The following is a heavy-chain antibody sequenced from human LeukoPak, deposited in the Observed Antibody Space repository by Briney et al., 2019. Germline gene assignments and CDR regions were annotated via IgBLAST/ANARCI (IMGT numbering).Heavy chain of an antibody. Sequence: PETLSLTCAVYGGSFSGYYWSWIRQPPGKGLEWIGEINHSGSTNYNPSLKSRVTISVDTSKNQFSLKLSSVTAADTAVYYCARGGDYGGDYWGQGTLVTVSS. CDR1: GGSFSGYY. J-gene: IGHJ4*02. V-gene: IGHV4-34*01. D-gene: IGHD4-17*01. CDR2: INHSGST. CDR3: ARGGDYGGDY.